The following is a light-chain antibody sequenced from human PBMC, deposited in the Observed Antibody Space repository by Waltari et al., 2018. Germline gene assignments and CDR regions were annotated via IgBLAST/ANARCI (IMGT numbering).Light chain of an antibody. J-gene: IGLJ2*01. Sequence: QSALTQPASVSGSPGQSITISCTGTSSDIGSYNYVSWYQQHPGKAPKLIIFDFTNRPAGFYNRFSGSKAGNTASLFISVLQGEDEAEYYCSAYMDTTALELFGGGTSLTVL. CDR2: DFT. V-gene: IGLV2-14*03. CDR1: SSDIGSYNY. CDR3: SAYMDTTALEL.